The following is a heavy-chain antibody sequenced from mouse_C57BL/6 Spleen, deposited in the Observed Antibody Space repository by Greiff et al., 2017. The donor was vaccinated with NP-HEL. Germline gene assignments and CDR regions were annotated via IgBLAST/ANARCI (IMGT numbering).Heavy chain of an antibody. J-gene: IGHJ4*01. CDR1: GYTFTDHT. V-gene: IGHV1-78*01. CDR2: IYPRDGST. Sequence: QVQLQQSDAELVKPGASVKISCKVSGYTFTDHTIHWMKQRPEQGLEWIGYIYPRDGSTKYNEKFKGKATLTADKSSSTAYMQLNSLTSEDSAVYFCAREGVYYDYSYAMDYWGQGTSVTVSS. CDR3: AREGVYYDYSYAMDY. D-gene: IGHD2-4*01.